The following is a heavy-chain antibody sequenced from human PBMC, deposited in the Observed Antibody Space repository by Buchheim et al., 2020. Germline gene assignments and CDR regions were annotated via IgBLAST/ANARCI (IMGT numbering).Heavy chain of an antibody. Sequence: QLQLQESGPGLVKPSETLSLTCTVSGGSINSDSRFWGWIRQPPGKGLEWIATISYSGSTYYNASLKSRVTISVDTSKNQFSLRLSSAIATDTAVYYCTRHAAGSSERSAMIDSWGQGTL. V-gene: IGHV4-39*01. CDR2: ISYSGST. CDR1: GGSINSDSRF. J-gene: IGHJ4*02. CDR3: TRHAAGSSERSAMIDS. D-gene: IGHD2-2*01.